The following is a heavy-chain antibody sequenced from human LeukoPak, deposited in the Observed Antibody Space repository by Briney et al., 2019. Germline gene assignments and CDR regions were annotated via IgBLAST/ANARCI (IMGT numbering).Heavy chain of an antibody. J-gene: IGHJ4*02. CDR3: ARELWGFDY. D-gene: IGHD2-21*01. CDR1: GFNFGKYA. CDR2: ISRGGVTT. V-gene: IGHV3-23*01. Sequence: GGSLRLNCAASGFNFGKYAMSWVRQAPGKGLEWVSAISRGGVTTYYADSVKGRFTISRDNSKNTLYLRMNSLTVEDTAVYYCARELWGFDYWGQGTLVTVSS.